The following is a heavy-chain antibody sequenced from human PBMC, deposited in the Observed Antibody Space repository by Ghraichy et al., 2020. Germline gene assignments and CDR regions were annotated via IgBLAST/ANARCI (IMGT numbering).Heavy chain of an antibody. CDR1: GFTVSSNY. CDR3: ARISGRDYYGMDV. Sequence: GGSLRLSCAASGFTVSSNYMSWVRQAPGKGLEWVSVIYSGGSTYYADSVKGRFTISRDNSKNTLYLQMNSLRAEDTAVYYCARISGRDYYGMDVWGQGTTVTVSS. J-gene: IGHJ6*02. V-gene: IGHV3-53*01. CDR2: IYSGGST. D-gene: IGHD1-26*01.